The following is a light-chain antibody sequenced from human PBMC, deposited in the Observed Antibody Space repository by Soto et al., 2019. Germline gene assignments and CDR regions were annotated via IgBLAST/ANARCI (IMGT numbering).Light chain of an antibody. V-gene: IGKV1-6*01. Sequence: IQMTQSPSSLSASLGDRVTSTLQPIQNINNYLNWYQQKPEKAPNLLIYTASTLQSGVPSRFSGSGSGTDFTLTISSLQPEDFATYYCIQDYNYPLTFGGGTKVDI. J-gene: IGKJ4*01. CDR2: TAS. CDR1: QNINNY. CDR3: IQDYNYPLT.